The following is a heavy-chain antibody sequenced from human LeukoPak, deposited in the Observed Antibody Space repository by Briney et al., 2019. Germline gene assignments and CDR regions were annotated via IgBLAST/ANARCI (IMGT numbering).Heavy chain of an antibody. Sequence: SETLSLTCTVSGGSISSYYWSWIRQPPGKGLEWIGYIYYSGSTNYNPSLKNRVTISVDTSKNQFSLKLSPVTAADTAVYYCASHNIVATDYYYGMDVWGKGTTVTVSS. D-gene: IGHD5-12*01. J-gene: IGHJ6*04. CDR3: ASHNIVATDYYYGMDV. V-gene: IGHV4-59*01. CDR2: IYYSGST. CDR1: GGSISSYY.